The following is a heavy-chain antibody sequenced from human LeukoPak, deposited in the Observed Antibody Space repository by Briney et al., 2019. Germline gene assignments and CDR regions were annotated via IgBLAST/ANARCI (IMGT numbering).Heavy chain of an antibody. V-gene: IGHV1-2*02. Sequence: ASVKVSYKASGYTFTGYYMHWVRQAPGQGLEWMGWINPNSGGTNYAQKFQGRVTMTRDTSISTAYMELSRLRSDDTAVYYCAREGGYGSGSYLIYFDYWGQGTLVTVSS. D-gene: IGHD3-10*01. J-gene: IGHJ4*02. CDR2: INPNSGGT. CDR1: GYTFTGYY. CDR3: AREGGYGSGSYLIYFDY.